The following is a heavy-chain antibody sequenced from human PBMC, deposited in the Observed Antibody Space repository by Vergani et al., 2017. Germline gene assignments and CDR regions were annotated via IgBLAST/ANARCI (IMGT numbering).Heavy chain of an antibody. D-gene: IGHD4-17*01. Sequence: QVQLQESGPGLVKPSETLSLTCTVSGGSISSYYWSWIRQPPGKGLEWIGYIYYSGSTNYNPPLKSRVTLSVDTSKNQFSLKLSSVTAADTAVYYCARWSNGDSHYYSYGLDVWGQGTTVTVSS. V-gene: IGHV4-59*01. CDR1: GGSISSYY. J-gene: IGHJ6*02. CDR3: ARWSNGDSHYYSYGLDV. CDR2: IYYSGST.